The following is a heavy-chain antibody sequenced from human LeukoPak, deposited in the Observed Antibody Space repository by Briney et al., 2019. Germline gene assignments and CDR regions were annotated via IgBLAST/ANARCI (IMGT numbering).Heavy chain of an antibody. D-gene: IGHD1-26*01. CDR2: IYYSGST. CDR1: GGSISSSSYY. J-gene: IGHJ4*02. V-gene: IGHV4-61*05. Sequence: SETLSLTCTVSGGSISSSSYYWGWIRQPPGTGLEWIGYIYYSGSTNYNPSLKSRVTISVDTSKNQFSLKLSSVTAADTAVYYCARSPVGGSPGYFDYRGQGTLVTVSS. CDR3: ARSPVGGSPGYFDY.